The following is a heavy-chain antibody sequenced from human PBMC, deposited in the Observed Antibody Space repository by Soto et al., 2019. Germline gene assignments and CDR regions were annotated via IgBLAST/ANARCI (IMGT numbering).Heavy chain of an antibody. V-gene: IGHV1-69*01. Sequence: QAQLIQSGAEVTKPGSSVTVSCKASGGTFSTYDITWVRQAPGRGLEWMGGFIPMFNTANYAQKFQGRVTITADESTRTVYMELNSLRSEDTAVYYCTVKVDRPPVADWFDPWGQGTLVTVSS. CDR3: TVKVDRPPVADWFDP. CDR2: FIPMFNTA. J-gene: IGHJ5*02. D-gene: IGHD2-15*01. CDR1: GGTFSTYD.